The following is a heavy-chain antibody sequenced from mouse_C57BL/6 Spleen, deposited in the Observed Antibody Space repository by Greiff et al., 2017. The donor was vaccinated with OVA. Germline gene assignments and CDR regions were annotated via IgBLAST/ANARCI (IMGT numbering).Heavy chain of an antibody. CDR1: GYAFSSYW. J-gene: IGHJ4*01. V-gene: IGHV1-80*01. CDR2: IYPGDGDT. Sequence: VQLQQSGAELVKPGASVKISCKASGYAFSSYWMNWVKQRPGKGLEWIGQIYPGDGDTNYNGKFKGQATLTADKSSSTAYMQLSSLTSEDAAVYFCARRFSASYYAMDYWGQGTSVTVSS. CDR3: ARRFSASYYAMDY.